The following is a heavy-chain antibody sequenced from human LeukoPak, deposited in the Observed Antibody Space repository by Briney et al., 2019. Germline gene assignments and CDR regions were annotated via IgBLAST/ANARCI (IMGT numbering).Heavy chain of an antibody. CDR2: ISYSGNT. CDR3: VRRPVDDSDGYFRNYYDY. Sequence: PSETLSLTCTVSGDSITSAGYFWGWIRQYPGKGLEWIGYISYSGNTYYNPSLRSRPAISLDTSKNQFSLTLSSMTAADTAVYYCVRRPVDDSDGYFRNYYDYWGQGTLVTVSS. J-gene: IGHJ4*02. D-gene: IGHD3-22*01. CDR1: GDSITSAGYF. V-gene: IGHV4-31*03.